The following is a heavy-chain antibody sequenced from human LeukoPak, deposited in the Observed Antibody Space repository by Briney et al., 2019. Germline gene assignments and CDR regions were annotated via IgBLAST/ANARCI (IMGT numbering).Heavy chain of an antibody. CDR2: ISSSSSYI. CDR3: ARDRKRDCSSTSCPRGAGY. CDR1: GFTFSSYS. D-gene: IGHD2-2*01. Sequence: PGGSLRLSCAASGFTFSSYSMNWVRQAPGKGLEWVSSISSSSSYIYYADSVKGRFPISRDNAKNSLYLQMNSQRAEDTAVYYCARDRKRDCSSTSCPRGAGYWGQGTLVTVSS. J-gene: IGHJ4*02. V-gene: IGHV3-21*01.